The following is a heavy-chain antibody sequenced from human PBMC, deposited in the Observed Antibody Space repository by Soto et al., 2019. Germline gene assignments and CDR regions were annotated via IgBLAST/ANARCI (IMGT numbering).Heavy chain of an antibody. D-gene: IGHD3-10*01. CDR2: ISYDGSNK. CDR3: ARDRITMVRGVIIAPPDY. Sequence: QVQLVESGGGVVQPGRSLRLSCAASGFTFSSYAMHWVRQAPGKGLEWVAVISYDGSNKYYADSVKGRFTISRDNSKNTLYLQMNSLRGEDTAVYYCARDRITMVRGVIIAPPDYWGQETLVTVSS. V-gene: IGHV3-30-3*01. J-gene: IGHJ4*02. CDR1: GFTFSSYA.